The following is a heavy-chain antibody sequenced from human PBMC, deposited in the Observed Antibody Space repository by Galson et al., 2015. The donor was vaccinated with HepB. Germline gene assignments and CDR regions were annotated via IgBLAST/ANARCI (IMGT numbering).Heavy chain of an antibody. D-gene: IGHD6-19*01. Sequence: SLRLSCAASGFTFDDYAMHWVRQAPGKGLEWVSGISWDSGSIGYADSVKGRFTISRDNAKNSLYLQMNSLRAEDTALYYCAKGAAVAGPDYFDYWGQGTLVTVSS. V-gene: IGHV3-9*01. CDR2: ISWDSGSI. CDR1: GFTFDDYA. CDR3: AKGAAVAGPDYFDY. J-gene: IGHJ4*02.